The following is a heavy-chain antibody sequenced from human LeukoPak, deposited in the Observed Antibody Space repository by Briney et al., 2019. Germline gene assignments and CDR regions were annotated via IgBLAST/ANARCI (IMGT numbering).Heavy chain of an antibody. CDR3: GRDPNGDYIGAFDM. CDR1: GFTVSYNF. V-gene: IGHV3-53*01. CDR2: IYSGGST. D-gene: IGHD4-17*01. J-gene: IGHJ3*02. Sequence: GGSLRLSCAASGFTVSYNFMSWVRQAPGKGLEWVSVIYSGGSTYYADSVKGRFTISRDNSKNTLYLQMNSLRAEDTAVYYCGRDPNGDYIGAFDMWGQGTVVTVSS.